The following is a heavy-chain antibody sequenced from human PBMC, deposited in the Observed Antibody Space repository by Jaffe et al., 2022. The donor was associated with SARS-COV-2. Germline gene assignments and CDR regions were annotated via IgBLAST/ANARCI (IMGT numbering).Heavy chain of an antibody. CDR1: GFSLSNARMG. CDR2: IFSNDEK. V-gene: IGHV2-26*01. J-gene: IGHJ4*02. CDR3: ARLLTSGSYYFDY. D-gene: IGHD3-10*01. Sequence: QVTLKESGPVLVEPTETLTLTCTVSGFSLSNARMGVSWIRQPPGKALEWLAHIFSNDEKSYSTSLKSRLTVSKDTSKTQVVLTMTNMDPVDTATYFCARLLTSGSYYFDYWGQGTLVTVSS.